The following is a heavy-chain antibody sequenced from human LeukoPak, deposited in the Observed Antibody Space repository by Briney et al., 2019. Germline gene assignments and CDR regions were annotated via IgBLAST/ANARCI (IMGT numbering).Heavy chain of an antibody. CDR2: IWYDGSNK. Sequence: GGSLRLSCVASGFTFSSYGMHWVRQAPGKEREWVAVIWYDGSNKYYADSVKGRFTISRDNSKNTLYLQMNSLRAEDTAVYYCAKVQDTAMVHWGQGTLVTVSS. CDR3: AKVQDTAMVH. J-gene: IGHJ4*02. V-gene: IGHV3-33*06. D-gene: IGHD5-18*01. CDR1: GFTFSSYG.